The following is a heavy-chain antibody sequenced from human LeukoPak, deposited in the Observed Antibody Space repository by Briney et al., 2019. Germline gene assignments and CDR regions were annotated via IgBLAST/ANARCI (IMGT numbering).Heavy chain of an antibody. Sequence: SETLSVTCAVSGGSITTTDFDWAWIRQPPGQGFEWIATISSSGKAYYYPSLMSRVTISVDTSKNQFSLDVISVTAADTGLFYCARFKGGTGFDYWGRGILVIVS. CDR2: ISSSGKA. D-gene: IGHD1-26*01. CDR1: GGSITTTDFD. V-gene: IGHV4-39*01. CDR3: ARFKGGTGFDY. J-gene: IGHJ4*02.